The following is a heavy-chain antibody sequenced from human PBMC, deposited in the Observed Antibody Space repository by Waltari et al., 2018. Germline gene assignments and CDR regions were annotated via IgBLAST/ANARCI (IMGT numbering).Heavy chain of an antibody. CDR2: INPNSGGT. CDR3: ARVSDYDFWSGYGAFDI. D-gene: IGHD3-3*01. J-gene: IGHJ3*02. Sequence: QVQLVQSGAEVKKPGASVKVSCKASGYTFTGYYIHWVRQAHGQGLEWMGWINPNSGGTNYAQKFQGRVTMTRDTSISTAYMELSRLRSDDTAVYYCARVSDYDFWSGYGAFDIWGQGTMATVSS. V-gene: IGHV1-2*02. CDR1: GYTFTGYY.